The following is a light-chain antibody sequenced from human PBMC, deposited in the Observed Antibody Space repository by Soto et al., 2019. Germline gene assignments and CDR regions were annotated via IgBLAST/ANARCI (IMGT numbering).Light chain of an antibody. V-gene: IGKV1-8*01. CDR2: AAS. CDR1: QGISSY. CDR3: QQYYSYPRT. Sequence: AIRMTQSPSSLSASTGARVPITCRASQGISSYLAWYQQKPGKAPKLLIYAASTLQSGVPSRFSGSGSGTDFTLTISCLQSEDFATYYCQQYYSYPRTFGGGTKVDI. J-gene: IGKJ4*01.